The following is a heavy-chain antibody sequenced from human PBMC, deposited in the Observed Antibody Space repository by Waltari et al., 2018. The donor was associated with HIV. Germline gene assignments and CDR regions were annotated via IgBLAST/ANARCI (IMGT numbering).Heavy chain of an antibody. V-gene: IGHV1-8*01. CDR1: GYTFTCYA. J-gene: IGHJ4*02. D-gene: IGHD6-19*01. Sequence: VQLVQSGAEVKKPGASVKVSCTASGYTFTCYAINWVRQATGRGLEWMGWMNPNSGNTGYAQKFQGRVTMTRNTSISTAYMELSSLRSEDTAVYYCARGPSIAVAGTLRCYYFDYWGQGTLVTVSS. CDR2: MNPNSGNT. CDR3: ARGPSIAVAGTLRCYYFDY.